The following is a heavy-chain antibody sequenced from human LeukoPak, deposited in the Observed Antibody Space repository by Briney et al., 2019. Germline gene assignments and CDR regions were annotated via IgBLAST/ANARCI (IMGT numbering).Heavy chain of an antibody. CDR3: ARVIEIGGSLDY. D-gene: IGHD1-26*01. CDR1: GYTFTSYY. V-gene: IGHV1-46*01. Sequence: GASVKVSCKASGYTFTSYYMYWVRQAPGQGLEWMGIINPSGGSTSYAQKFQGRVTMTRDTSTSTVYMELSSLRSEDTAVYYCARVIEIGGSLDYWGQGTLVTVSS. CDR2: INPSGGST. J-gene: IGHJ4*02.